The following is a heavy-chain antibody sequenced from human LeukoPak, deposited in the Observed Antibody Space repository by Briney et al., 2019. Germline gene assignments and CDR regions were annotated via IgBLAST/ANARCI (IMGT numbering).Heavy chain of an antibody. J-gene: IGHJ4*02. Sequence: ASVKVSCKASGYTFTSYYMHWVRQAPGQGLEWMGKINPSGGSTSYAQKFQGRVTMTRDMSTSTVYMELSSLRSEDTAVYYCARARYGGYFDYWGQGTLVTVSS. CDR2: INPSGGST. CDR3: ARARYGGYFDY. D-gene: IGHD1-26*01. V-gene: IGHV1-46*01. CDR1: GYTFTSYY.